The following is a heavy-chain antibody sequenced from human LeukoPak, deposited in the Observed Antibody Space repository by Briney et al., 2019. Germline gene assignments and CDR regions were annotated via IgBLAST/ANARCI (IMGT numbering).Heavy chain of an antibody. CDR3: AREKNRVVLTAPLQY. CDR1: GFTFSNYG. Sequence: PGGSLRLSCAASGFTFSNYGMHWVRQAPGKGLQWVAFIRYDGSSEQYADSVKGRFTISRDNSKNTLYLQMNSLRPEDTAVYYCAREKNRVVLTAPLQYWGQGTLVTVSS. V-gene: IGHV3-30*02. J-gene: IGHJ4*02. D-gene: IGHD4/OR15-4a*01. CDR2: IRYDGSSE.